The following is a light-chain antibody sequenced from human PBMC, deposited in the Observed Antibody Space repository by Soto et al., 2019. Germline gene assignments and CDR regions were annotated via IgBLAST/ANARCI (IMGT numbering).Light chain of an antibody. CDR3: CSDAGRSTYV. V-gene: IGLV2-23*02. J-gene: IGLJ1*01. CDR1: SSDVGSFNF. CDR2: EVT. Sequence: QSALTQPASVSGSPGQSITISCTRTSSDVGSFNFVSWYQQHPGKAPKVMIYEVTKRPSGVSDRFSGSKSGNMASLTISGLQAEDEADYYCCSDAGRSTYVFGTGTKLTVL.